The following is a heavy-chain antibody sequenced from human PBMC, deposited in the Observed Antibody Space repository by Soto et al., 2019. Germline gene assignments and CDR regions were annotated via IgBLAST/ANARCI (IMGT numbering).Heavy chain of an antibody. D-gene: IGHD2-2*01. CDR3: ARVRGIPADADYWGQGSLVTVSSGKKKPFGDPVPHLHCLWLPPDY. CDR2: IDPSDSYT. Sequence: PGESLKISCKGSGYSFTSYWLSWVRQMPGKGLEWMGRIDPSDSYTNYSPSFQGHVTISADKSISTAYLQWRSLKADDTATYYCARVRGIPADADYWGQGSLVTVSSGKKKPFGDPVPHLHCLWLPPDYWGQGTLVTVSS. CDR1: GYSFTSYW. J-gene: IGHJ4*02. V-gene: IGHV5-10-1*01.